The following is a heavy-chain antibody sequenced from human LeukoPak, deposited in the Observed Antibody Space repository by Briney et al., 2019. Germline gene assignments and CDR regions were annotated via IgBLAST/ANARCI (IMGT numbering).Heavy chain of an antibody. Sequence: ASVTVSFTSSVYTCTIYYMHWVRHPPGQGLEWMGWINPNRGGTNYARRFQGRVTMTRDTSIRTAYMELSRLRSDVTAVYYCERASDDIVLRLQELYYMDVWGMGTTVTVSS. CDR1: VYTCTIYY. J-gene: IGHJ6*03. CDR2: INPNRGGT. D-gene: IGHD2-8*01. CDR3: ERASDDIVLRLQELYYMDV. V-gene: IGHV1-2*02.